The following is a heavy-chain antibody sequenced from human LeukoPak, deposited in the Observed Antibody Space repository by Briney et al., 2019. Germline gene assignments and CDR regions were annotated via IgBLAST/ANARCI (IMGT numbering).Heavy chain of an antibody. CDR2: IYYSGST. CDR3: ARKYGIYGSGSYSG. V-gene: IGHV4-39*01. J-gene: IGHJ4*02. Sequence: SETLSLTCTVSGGSISSSSYYWGWIRQPPGKGLEWIGSIYYSGSTYYNPSLKSRVTISVDTSKNQFSLKLSSVTAADTAVYYCARKYGIYGSGSYSGWGQGTLVTVSS. CDR1: GGSISSSSYY. D-gene: IGHD3-10*01.